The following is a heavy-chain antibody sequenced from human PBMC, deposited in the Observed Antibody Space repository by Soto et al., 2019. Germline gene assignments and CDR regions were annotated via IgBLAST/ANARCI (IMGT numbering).Heavy chain of an antibody. D-gene: IGHD4-17*01. CDR2: IYYGGST. CDR3: AREVTVAFDI. Sequence: QVQLQESGPGLVKPSETLSLTCTVSGGSISSYYWSWIRQPPGKGLEWIGSIYYGGSTNYNPSLKSRVTISVDTSKNQFSLKLSSVTAADTAVYYCAREVTVAFDIWGQGTMVTVSS. J-gene: IGHJ3*02. CDR1: GGSISSYY. V-gene: IGHV4-59*01.